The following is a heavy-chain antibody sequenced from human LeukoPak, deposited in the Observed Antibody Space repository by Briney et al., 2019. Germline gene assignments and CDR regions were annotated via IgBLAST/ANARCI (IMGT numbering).Heavy chain of an antibody. CDR3: ATRFSEQS. CDR2: IYSGGTI. CDR1: GFTVSSNY. Sequence: GGSLRLSCVASGFTVSSNYMSWVRQAPGKGLEWVSVIYSGGTIYYTDSVKGRLTISRDNSKNTLYLQMNSLRAEDTAVYYCATRFSEQSWGQGTLVTVSS. V-gene: IGHV3-66*01. J-gene: IGHJ4*02. D-gene: IGHD3-3*01.